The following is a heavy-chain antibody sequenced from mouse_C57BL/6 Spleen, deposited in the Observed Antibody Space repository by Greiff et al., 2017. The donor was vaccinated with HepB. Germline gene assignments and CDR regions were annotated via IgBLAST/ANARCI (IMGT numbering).Heavy chain of an antibody. CDR1: ISLSTSGMGL. V-gene: IGHV8-2*01. Sequence: QVTLKESGPGILQPSQTLSLACTFSGISLSTSGMGLSWLRKPSGKALEWLASIWNNDNYYNPSLKSRLTISKETSNYQVFLKLTSVDTADSATYYGAWRVNYDEGRRYYYAMDYWGQGTSVTVSS. J-gene: IGHJ4*01. D-gene: IGHD2-4*01. CDR3: WRVNYDEGRRYYYAMDY. CDR2: WNNDNY.